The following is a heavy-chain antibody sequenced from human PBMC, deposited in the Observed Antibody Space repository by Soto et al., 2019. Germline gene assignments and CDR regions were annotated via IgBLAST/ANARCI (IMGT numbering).Heavy chain of an antibody. V-gene: IGHV4-39*01. Sequence: TVSYGNIRNLGYCRGRKNKPPRKGLEWIGNFYYSGSTYYNPSLKSRVTISVDTSKNQFSLKLSSVTAADTAVYYCARHEALITMVRGVIIIRVLGWFDPWGQGTLVSVSS. J-gene: IGHJ5*02. CDR1: YGNIRNLGYC. CDR3: ARHEALITMVRGVIIIRVLGWFDP. CDR2: FYYSGST. D-gene: IGHD3-10*01.